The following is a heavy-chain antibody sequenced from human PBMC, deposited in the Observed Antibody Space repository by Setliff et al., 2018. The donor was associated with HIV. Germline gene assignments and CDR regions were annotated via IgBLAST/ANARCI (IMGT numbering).Heavy chain of an antibody. CDR1: GESFSAYY. CDR2: INHSGST. D-gene: IGHD3-10*01. V-gene: IGHV4-34*01. CDR3: SRLYGSGHYFAFDF. Sequence: SETLSLTCAVYGESFSAYYWSWIRQPPGKGLEWIGQINHSGSTYYTKSLRGRVTISADTSKNQFSLRLSSVTALDTAVYYCSRLYGSGHYFAFDFWGQGALVTVSS. J-gene: IGHJ4*02.